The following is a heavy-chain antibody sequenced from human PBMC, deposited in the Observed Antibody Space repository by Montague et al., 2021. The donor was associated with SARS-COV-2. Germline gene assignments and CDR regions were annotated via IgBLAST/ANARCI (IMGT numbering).Heavy chain of an antibody. CDR3: ARTGYSSGWHSFDY. V-gene: IGHV4-4*02. D-gene: IGHD6-19*01. J-gene: IGHJ4*02. CDR2: IYHSGST. CDR1: GGSISSINW. Sequence: SETLSLTCVVSGGSISSINWWSWVRQPPGKGLEWIGVIYHSGSTNYNPSLKSRVIISVAKSKNQFSLKLSSVTAADTAVYYCARTGYSSGWHSFDYWGQGTLVTVSS.